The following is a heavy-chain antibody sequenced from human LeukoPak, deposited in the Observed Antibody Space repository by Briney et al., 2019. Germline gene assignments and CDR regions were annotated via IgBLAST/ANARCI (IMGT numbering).Heavy chain of an antibody. Sequence: GGSLRLSCAASGFTFSTYWMSRVRQAPGKGLEWVANIRQDGSEQYYMDSLKGRFTISRDNAKNSLYLQMNSLRAEDTAVYYCARSSIAARGNWFDPWGQGTLVTVSS. D-gene: IGHD6-6*01. CDR2: IRQDGSEQ. J-gene: IGHJ5*02. V-gene: IGHV3-7*01. CDR3: ARSSIAARGNWFDP. CDR1: GFTFSTYW.